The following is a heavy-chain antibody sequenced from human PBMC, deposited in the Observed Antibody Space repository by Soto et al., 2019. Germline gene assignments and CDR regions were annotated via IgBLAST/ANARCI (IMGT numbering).Heavy chain of an antibody. CDR3: ARYSGGWQNYFDS. V-gene: IGHV4-4*07. J-gene: IGHJ4*02. Sequence: SSETLSLTCTVSSGSLSPYYWSWIRQPAGKGLEWIGRIFSNEDTNYNPSLKSRVTMSMDTSKNQFSLNLTSVTAADTAVYYCARYSGGWQNYFDSWGQGTLVTVSS. CDR2: IFSNEDT. CDR1: SGSLSPYY. D-gene: IGHD6-19*01.